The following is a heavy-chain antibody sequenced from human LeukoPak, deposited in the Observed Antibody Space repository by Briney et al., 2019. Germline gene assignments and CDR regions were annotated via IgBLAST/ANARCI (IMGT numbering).Heavy chain of an antibody. CDR1: GFTFSSYW. D-gene: IGHD3-10*01. Sequence: GGSLRLSCAASGFTFSSYWMSWVRQAPGKGLEWVANIKQDGSEKYYVDSVKGRFTISRDNAKNSLYLQMNNLRFEDTAVYYCAREGPYGSGSSFDHWGQGTLVTVSS. CDR3: AREGPYGSGSSFDH. CDR2: IKQDGSEK. V-gene: IGHV3-7*01. J-gene: IGHJ4*02.